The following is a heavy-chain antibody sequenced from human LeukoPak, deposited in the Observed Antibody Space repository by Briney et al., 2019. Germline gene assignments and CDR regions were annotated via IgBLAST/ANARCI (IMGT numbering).Heavy chain of an antibody. CDR1: GGSISSGSYY. V-gene: IGHV4-61*02. D-gene: IGHD3-22*01. J-gene: IGHJ4*02. CDR2: IYTSGST. CDR3: AREDYYDSSGYYFDY. Sequence: PSETLSLTCTVSGGSISSGSYYWSWIRQPAGKGLEWIGRIYTSGSTNYNPSLKSRVTISVDPSKNQFSLKLSSVTAADTAVYYCAREDYYDSSGYYFDYWGQGTLVTVSS.